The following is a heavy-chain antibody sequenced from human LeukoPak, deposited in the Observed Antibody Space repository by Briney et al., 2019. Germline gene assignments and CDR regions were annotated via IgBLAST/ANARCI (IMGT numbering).Heavy chain of an antibody. Sequence: SETLSPTCTVSDGSISSYYWSWIRQPPGKGLEWIGYIYYSGSTNYNPSLKSRVTISVDTSKSQFSLKLTSVTAADTAVYYCARTTEGGYTYGYFYYYYMDVWGKGTTVTISS. J-gene: IGHJ6*03. CDR1: DGSISSYY. CDR2: IYYSGST. D-gene: IGHD5-18*01. V-gene: IGHV4-59*01. CDR3: ARTTEGGYTYGYFYYYYMDV.